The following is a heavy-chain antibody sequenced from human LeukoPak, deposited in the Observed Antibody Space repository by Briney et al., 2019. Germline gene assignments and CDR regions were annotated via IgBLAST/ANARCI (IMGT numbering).Heavy chain of an antibody. CDR2: IYYSGST. Sequence: SETLSLTCTVSGGSISSYYWSWIRQPPGKGLEWIGYIYYSGSTNYNPSLKSRVTISVDTSKNQFSLKLSSVTAADTAVYYCARGYSGRYYFDYWGQGTLVTVSS. CDR3: ARGYSGRYYFDY. J-gene: IGHJ4*02. V-gene: IGHV4-59*01. D-gene: IGHD5-12*01. CDR1: GGSISSYY.